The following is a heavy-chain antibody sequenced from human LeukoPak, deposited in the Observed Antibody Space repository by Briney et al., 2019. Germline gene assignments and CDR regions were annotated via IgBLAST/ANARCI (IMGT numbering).Heavy chain of an antibody. V-gene: IGHV4-34*01. CDR1: GGSFSGYY. Sequence: SETLSLTCAVYGGSFSGYYWSWIRQPPGKGLEWIWEINHSGSTNYNQSLKSRVTISIDTSKNQFSLKLSSVTAADTAVYYCAGHAQIDYWGQGTLVTVSS. CDR3: AGHAQIDY. J-gene: IGHJ4*02. CDR2: INHSGST. D-gene: IGHD2-2*01.